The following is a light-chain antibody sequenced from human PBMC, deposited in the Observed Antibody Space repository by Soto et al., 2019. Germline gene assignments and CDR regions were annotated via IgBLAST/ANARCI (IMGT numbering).Light chain of an antibody. CDR1: SIDVGGYNY. Sequence: QAVLTQPASLSGPPGQSITISCNETSIDVGGYNYVSWYQQHPGKAPKLMIYDVSNRPSGVSNRFSGSKSGNTASLTISGLQAEDEADYYCSSYTSSSTVFGTGTKVTVL. CDR3: SSYTSSSTV. V-gene: IGLV2-14*03. CDR2: DVS. J-gene: IGLJ1*01.